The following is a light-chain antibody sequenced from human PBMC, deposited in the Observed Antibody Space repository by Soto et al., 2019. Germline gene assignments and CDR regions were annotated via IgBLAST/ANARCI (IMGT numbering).Light chain of an antibody. CDR2: DAS. V-gene: IGKV3-11*01. CDR1: QSVSSY. CDR3: QQRSNWPLT. Sequence: EIVLTQSPATLSLSPGERATLSCRASQSVSSYLAWYQQKPGQAPRLLIYDASNRATGIPARFSGSGSGTDFTLTISSLEHEHFAVYYCQQRSNWPLTFVGGTKVDIK. J-gene: IGKJ4*01.